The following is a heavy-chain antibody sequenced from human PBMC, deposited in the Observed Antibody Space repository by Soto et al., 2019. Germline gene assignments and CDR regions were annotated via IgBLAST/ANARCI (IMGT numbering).Heavy chain of an antibody. CDR1: GFTFSSYA. Sequence: GGSLRLSCAASGFTFSSYAMSWVRQAPGKGLEWVSAISGSGGSTYYADSVKGRFTISRDNSKNTLYLQMNSLRAEDTAVYYCAKDPSNYVYYYYMDVWGKGTTVTVSS. J-gene: IGHJ6*03. V-gene: IGHV3-23*01. CDR2: ISGSGGST. CDR3: AKDPSNYVYYYYMDV. D-gene: IGHD4-4*01.